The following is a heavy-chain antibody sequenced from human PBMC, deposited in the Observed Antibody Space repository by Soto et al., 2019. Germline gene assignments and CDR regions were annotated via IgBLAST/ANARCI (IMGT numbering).Heavy chain of an antibody. J-gene: IGHJ5*02. Sequence: SETLSLTCAVYGGSFSGYYWSWIRQPPGKGLEWIGEINHSGSTNYNPSLKSRVTISVDTSKNQFSLKLSSVTAADTAVYYCARGQGIVVVPAACSWFGPWGQGTLVTVSS. CDR3: ARGQGIVVVPAACSWFGP. D-gene: IGHD2-2*01. CDR1: GGSFSGYY. V-gene: IGHV4-34*01. CDR2: INHSGST.